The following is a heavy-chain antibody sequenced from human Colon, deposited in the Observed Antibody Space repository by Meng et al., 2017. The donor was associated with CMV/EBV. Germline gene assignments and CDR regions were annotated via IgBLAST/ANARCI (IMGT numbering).Heavy chain of an antibody. Sequence: GGSLRLSCAASQFIFNNYWMSWFRQAPGKGLEWLANINQDGSETYYVDSVKGRFTISRDNAKKSLYLQMTSLRAEDTALYYCARIYDYGGAHYGMDVWGQGTTVTVSS. CDR3: ARIYDYGGAHYGMDV. V-gene: IGHV3-7*01. CDR2: INQDGSET. J-gene: IGHJ6*02. CDR1: QFIFNNYW. D-gene: IGHD4/OR15-4a*01.